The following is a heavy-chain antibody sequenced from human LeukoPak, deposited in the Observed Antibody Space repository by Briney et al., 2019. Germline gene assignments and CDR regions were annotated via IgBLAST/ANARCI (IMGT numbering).Heavy chain of an antibody. J-gene: IGHJ1*01. Sequence: SETLSLTCTVSGGSISRSSYYWGWIRQPPGKGLEWIGSIFYSGSTYYNPSLKSRVTISVDTSKNQFSLKLSSVTATDTAVYYCARHLPSSGLLLAFQHWGQGTLVTVPS. CDR2: IFYSGST. V-gene: IGHV4-39*01. CDR1: GGSISRSSYY. D-gene: IGHD6-19*01. CDR3: ARHLPSSGLLLAFQH.